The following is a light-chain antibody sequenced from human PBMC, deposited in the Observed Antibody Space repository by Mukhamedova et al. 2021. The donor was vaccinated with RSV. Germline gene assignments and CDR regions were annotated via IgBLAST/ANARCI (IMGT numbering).Light chain of an antibody. J-gene: IGLJ2*01. V-gene: IGLV2-14*01. CDR3: SSYTSSAQGV. Sequence: YQQHPGKVPKLMIYEVSNRPSGISNRFSGSKSGNTASLTISGLQAEDEADYYCSSYTSSAQGVFGGGTKLTVL. CDR2: EVS.